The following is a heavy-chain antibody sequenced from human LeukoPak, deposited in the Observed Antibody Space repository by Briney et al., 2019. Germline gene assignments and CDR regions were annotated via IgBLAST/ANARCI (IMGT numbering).Heavy chain of an antibody. J-gene: IGHJ4*02. CDR3: ARWETGDRDGYNSYYFDY. V-gene: IGHV1-2*02. CDR2: INPNSGGT. D-gene: IGHD5-24*01. Sequence: ASVKVSCKASGYTFTGYFIHWVRQAPGQGLEWMGRINPNSGGTNYAQKFQGRVTMTRDTSISTAYMELSRLRSDDTAVYYCARWETGDRDGYNSYYFDYWGQGTLATVSS. CDR1: GYTFTGYF.